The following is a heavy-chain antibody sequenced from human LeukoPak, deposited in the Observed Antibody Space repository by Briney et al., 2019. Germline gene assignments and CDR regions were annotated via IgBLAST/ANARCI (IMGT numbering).Heavy chain of an antibody. J-gene: IGHJ4*02. CDR1: GYSFTSYW. V-gene: IGHV5-51*01. D-gene: IGHD5-18*01. CDR3: ARGYNYGSVTFDY. CDR2: IYPGDSDT. Sequence: KSGESLKISCKGSGYSFTSYWIGWVRQMPGKGLEWMGIIYPGDSDTTTSPSFQGQVTISADKSISTAYLQWSSLKASDTAMYYCARGYNYGSVTFDYWGQGTLVIVSP.